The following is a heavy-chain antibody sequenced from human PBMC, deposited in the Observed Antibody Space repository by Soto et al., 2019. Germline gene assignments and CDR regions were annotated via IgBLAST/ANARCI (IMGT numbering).Heavy chain of an antibody. D-gene: IGHD2-21*02. CDR2: IWYDGSNK. Sequence: QVQLVESGGGVVQPGRSLRLSCAASGFTFSSYGMHWVRQAPGKGLEWVAVIWYDGSNKYYADSVKGRFTISRDNSKNTLYLQMNSLRAEDTAVYFCARIMCGGDCYGFDYWGQGTLVTVSS. CDR1: GFTFSSYG. V-gene: IGHV3-33*01. CDR3: ARIMCGGDCYGFDY. J-gene: IGHJ4*02.